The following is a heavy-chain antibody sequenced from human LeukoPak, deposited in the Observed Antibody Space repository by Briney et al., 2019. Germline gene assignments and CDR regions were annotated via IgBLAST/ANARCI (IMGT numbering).Heavy chain of an antibody. CDR1: GGSISSYY. D-gene: IGHD3-9*01. CDR3: ARGDILTGYSH. V-gene: IGHV4-4*07. Sequence: SETLSLTCTVSGGSISSYYWSWFRQPAGKGLEYIGRIYASGSTNYNPSLKSRVTISVDTSKNQFSLKLSSVTAADTAVYYCARGDILTGYSHWGQGTLVTVSS. CDR2: IYASGST. J-gene: IGHJ4*02.